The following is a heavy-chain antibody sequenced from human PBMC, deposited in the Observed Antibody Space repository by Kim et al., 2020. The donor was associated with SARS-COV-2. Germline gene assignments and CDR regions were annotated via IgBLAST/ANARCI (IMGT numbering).Heavy chain of an antibody. CDR1: GFSFRDHF. CDR2: ITKSGSAT. CDR3: ARGFLGSTGYEFDL. D-gene: IGHD5-12*01. V-gene: IGHV3-11*01. J-gene: IGHJ4*02. Sequence: GGSLRLSCAASGFSFRDHFMSWVRQSPGKGLEWVSTITKSGSATFYSDSVKGRFAISRDNSKDSLIPRMDNLRVDDTADYFCARGFLGSTGYEFDLWGPG.